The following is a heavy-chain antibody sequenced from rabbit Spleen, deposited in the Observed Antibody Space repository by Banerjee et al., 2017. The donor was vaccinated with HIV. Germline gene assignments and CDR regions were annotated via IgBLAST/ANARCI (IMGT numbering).Heavy chain of an antibody. CDR2: IYNDDGST. CDR3: ARDTSSSFSSYGMDL. CDR1: GFSFSSGYY. V-gene: IGHV1S45*01. Sequence: QEHLEESGGDLVKPGASLTLTCTASGFSFSSGYYMCWVRQAPGKGPEWIACIYNDDGSTYYASWAKGRFTISKTSSTTVTLQMTRLTAADTATYFCARDTSSSFSSYGMDLWGQGTLVTVS. J-gene: IGHJ6*01. D-gene: IGHD1-1*01.